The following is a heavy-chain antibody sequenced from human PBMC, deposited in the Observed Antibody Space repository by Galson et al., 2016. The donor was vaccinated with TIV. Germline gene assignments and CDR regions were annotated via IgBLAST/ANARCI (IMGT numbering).Heavy chain of an antibody. D-gene: IGHD3-22*01. CDR3: ARNPHYYDSSAYD. V-gene: IGHV1-69*13. J-gene: IGHJ4*02. Sequence: SVKVSCKVSGGTFSSYAITWVRQAPGQGLEWMGRIVPIFGTANYAQKFQGRVTITADELTTTAYMDLSSLRSEDTAFYYCARNPHYYDSSAYDWGQGTLVTVSS. CDR1: GGTFSSYA. CDR2: IVPIFGTA.